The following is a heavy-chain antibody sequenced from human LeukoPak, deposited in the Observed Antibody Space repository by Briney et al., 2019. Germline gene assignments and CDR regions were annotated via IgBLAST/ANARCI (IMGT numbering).Heavy chain of an antibody. CDR1: GFTFSSYA. Sequence: GGSLRLSCAASGFTFSSYAMSWVRQAPGKGLEWVSVISGSGGSTYYADSVKGRFTISRDNSKNTLYLQMNSLRAEDTAVYYCAKDFGYCSGGSCHDYWGQGTLVTVSS. J-gene: IGHJ4*02. CDR3: AKDFGYCSGGSCHDY. CDR2: ISGSGGST. V-gene: IGHV3-23*01. D-gene: IGHD2-15*01.